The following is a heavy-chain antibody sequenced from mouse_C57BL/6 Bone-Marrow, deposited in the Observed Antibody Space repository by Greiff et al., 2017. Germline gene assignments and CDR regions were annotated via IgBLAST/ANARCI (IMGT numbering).Heavy chain of an antibody. V-gene: IGHV5-9-1*02. CDR2: ISSGGDYT. CDR3: TRGGYGRGDY. D-gene: IGHD2-2*01. Sequence: EVMLVESGEGLVKPGGSLKFSCAASGFTFSSYAMSWVRQTPEKRLEWVAYISSGGDYTYYAATVKGRFTISRDNARNTLYLQMSSLKSEDTAMYYSTRGGYGRGDYWGQGTSVTVSS. J-gene: IGHJ4*01. CDR1: GFTFSSYA.